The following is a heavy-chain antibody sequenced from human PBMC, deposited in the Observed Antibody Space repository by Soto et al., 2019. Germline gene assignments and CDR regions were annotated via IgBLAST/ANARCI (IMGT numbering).Heavy chain of an antibody. CDR1: GGSMSSYY. Sequence: QVQLQESGPGLVKPSETLSLTCTVSGGSMSSYYWSWIRQPPGKGLEWIGYIYYSGSTIYNPSLKSRVTISVDTSKNQCSLKLSSVTAADTAVYYCARYGSGSSVWFDPWGQGTLVTVSS. D-gene: IGHD3-10*01. V-gene: IGHV4-59*01. CDR2: IYYSGST. J-gene: IGHJ5*02. CDR3: ARYGSGSSVWFDP.